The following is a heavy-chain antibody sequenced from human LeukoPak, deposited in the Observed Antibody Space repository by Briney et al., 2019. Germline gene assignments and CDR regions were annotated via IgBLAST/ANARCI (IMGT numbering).Heavy chain of an antibody. D-gene: IGHD5-12*01. CDR2: MNPNSGDT. Sequence: ASVTVSCKASGYTFTSYDINWVRQATGQGLEWMGWMNPNSGDTGYAQKFQGRVTMTRNTSISTAYMELSSLRSEDTAVYYCATVSSGYPDAFDYWGQGTLVTVSS. J-gene: IGHJ4*02. CDR3: ATVSSGYPDAFDY. V-gene: IGHV1-8*01. CDR1: GYTFTSYD.